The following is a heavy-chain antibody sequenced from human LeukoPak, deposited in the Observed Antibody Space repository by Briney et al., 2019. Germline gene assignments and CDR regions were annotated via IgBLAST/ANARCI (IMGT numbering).Heavy chain of an antibody. Sequence: ASVKVSCKASGYTFTDYYMHWVQQAPGKGLEWMGLVDPEDGETIYAEKFQGRVTITADTSTDTAYMELSSLRSEDTAVYYCATVYSGYENFDYWGQGTLVTVTS. CDR2: VDPEDGET. V-gene: IGHV1-69-2*01. J-gene: IGHJ4*02. CDR1: GYTFTDYY. CDR3: ATVYSGYENFDY. D-gene: IGHD5-12*01.